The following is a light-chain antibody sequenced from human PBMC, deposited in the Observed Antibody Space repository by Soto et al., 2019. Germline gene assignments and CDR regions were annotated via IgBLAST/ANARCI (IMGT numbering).Light chain of an antibody. V-gene: IGKV1-39*01. Sequence: DVQMTRSPSSLSASVGDRITLTCRASQTIHSYLHWYQFKPGKAPQLLIQSASSLHSGVPSRFSGSRSGTHFTLIISSLQPEDSATYYCQQYNDWPLTFGQGTKVDIK. J-gene: IGKJ1*01. CDR1: QTIHSY. CDR2: SAS. CDR3: QQYNDWPLT.